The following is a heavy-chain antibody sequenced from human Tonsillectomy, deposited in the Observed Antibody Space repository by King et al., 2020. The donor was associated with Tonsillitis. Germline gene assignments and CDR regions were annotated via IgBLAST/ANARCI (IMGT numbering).Heavy chain of an antibody. V-gene: IGHV4-31*03. CDR3: ARDHWYYDSSGYDAFDI. D-gene: IGHD3-22*01. J-gene: IGHJ3*02. Sequence: QLQESGPGLVKPSQTLSLTCTVSGGSISSGGYYWSWIRQHPGKGLEGIGYIYYSGSTYYNPSLKCRVTISVDTTKNQFSLKLSSVTAADTAVYYCARDHWYYDSSGYDAFDIWGQGTMVTVSS. CDR1: GGSISSGGYY. CDR2: IYYSGST.